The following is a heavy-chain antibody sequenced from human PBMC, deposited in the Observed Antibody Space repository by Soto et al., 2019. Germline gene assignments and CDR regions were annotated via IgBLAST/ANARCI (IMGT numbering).Heavy chain of an antibody. CDR3: AKDTYGSGSYSLDY. CDR2: ISYDGSNK. J-gene: IGHJ4*02. CDR1: GFTFSSYG. Sequence: QVQLVESGGGVVQPGRSLRLSCAASGFTFSSYGMHWVRQAPGKGLEWVAVISYDGSNKYYADSVKGRFTISRDNSKNTLYLQMNSLRAEDTAVYYCAKDTYGSGSYSLDYWGQGTLVTVSS. V-gene: IGHV3-30*18. D-gene: IGHD3-10*01.